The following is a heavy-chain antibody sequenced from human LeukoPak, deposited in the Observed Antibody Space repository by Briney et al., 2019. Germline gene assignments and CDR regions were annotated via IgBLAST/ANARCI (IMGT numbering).Heavy chain of an antibody. CDR2: IYTSGTT. V-gene: IGHV4-61*02. CDR3: ATGTGHYYYYYYMDV. CDR1: GGSVRRGNYY. D-gene: IGHD1-1*01. J-gene: IGHJ6*03. Sequence: SQTLSLTCTVSGGSVRRGNYYWTWIRQPAGSGLEWIGRIYTSGTTDYNPSLRTRVTISVDASRNQLSLNLSSVTAADTAIYYCATGTGHYYYYYYMDVWGKGTTVTVSS.